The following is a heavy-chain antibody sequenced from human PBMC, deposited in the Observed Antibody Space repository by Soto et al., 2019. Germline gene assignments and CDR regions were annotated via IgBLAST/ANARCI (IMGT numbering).Heavy chain of an antibody. CDR3: ARANQDYDFWSGYYVPLYYYGMDV. Sequence: SETLSLTCAVSGGSISSSNWWSWVRQPPGKGLEWIGEIYHSGSTNYNPSLKSRVTISVDKSKNQFSLKLSSVTAADTAVYYCARANQDYDFWSGYYVPLYYYGMDVWGQGTTVTVS. J-gene: IGHJ6*02. CDR1: GGSISSSNW. D-gene: IGHD3-3*01. CDR2: IYHSGST. V-gene: IGHV4-4*02.